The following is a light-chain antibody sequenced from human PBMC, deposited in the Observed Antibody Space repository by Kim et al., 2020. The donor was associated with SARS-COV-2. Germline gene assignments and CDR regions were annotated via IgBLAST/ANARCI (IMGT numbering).Light chain of an antibody. CDR2: GAS. CDR1: HALTGIT. CDR3: QQYGIPPPT. Sequence: STAQPAPPPSRASHALTGITVAWYQQRPGQAPRLLIHGASTRATGIPDRFSGSGSATDFTLTISRLEPEYFAVYFCQQYGIPPPTFGQGTKLEI. V-gene: IGKV3-20*01. J-gene: IGKJ2*01.